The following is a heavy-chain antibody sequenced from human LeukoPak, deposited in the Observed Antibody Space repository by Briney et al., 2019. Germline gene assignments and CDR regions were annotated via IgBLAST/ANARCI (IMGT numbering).Heavy chain of an antibody. D-gene: IGHD3-10*01. J-gene: IGHJ4*02. V-gene: IGHV3-48*03. CDR1: GFTFSSYE. CDR3: ARWRYYYADY. Sequence: SGGSLRLSCAASGFTFSSYEMNWVRQAPGKGLEWVSYISSSGSTIYYADSVKGRFTISRDNAKNSLYLQMNSLRAEDTAVYYCARWRYYYADYWGQGTLVTFSS. CDR2: ISSSGSTI.